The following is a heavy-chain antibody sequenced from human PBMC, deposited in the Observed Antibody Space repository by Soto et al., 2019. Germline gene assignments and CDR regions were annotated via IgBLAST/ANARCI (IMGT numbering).Heavy chain of an antibody. V-gene: IGHV5-10-1*01. Sequence: GESLKISCKGSGYSFTSYWISWARQMPGKGLEWMGRIDPSGSYTNYSPSFQGHVTISADKSISTAYLQWSSLKASDTAMYYCASSYTLNYGMDVWGQGTTVTVSS. CDR3: ASSYTLNYGMDV. CDR1: GYSFTSYW. J-gene: IGHJ6*02. CDR2: IDPSGSYT. D-gene: IGHD3-16*02.